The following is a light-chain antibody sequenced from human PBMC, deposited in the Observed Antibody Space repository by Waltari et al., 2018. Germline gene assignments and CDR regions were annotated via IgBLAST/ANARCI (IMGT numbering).Light chain of an antibody. V-gene: IGKV3D-15*01. CDR1: QIVSST. J-gene: IGKJ1*01. CDR2: GAS. Sequence: EIVMTQSPATLSLSPGERATLSCRASQIVSSTLAWYHQKPWQAPRLLISGASSRATGIPDRFSGSGSGTDFILTISSLEPEDVGIYYCLQRSNWPRTFGQGTKVEIK. CDR3: LQRSNWPRT.